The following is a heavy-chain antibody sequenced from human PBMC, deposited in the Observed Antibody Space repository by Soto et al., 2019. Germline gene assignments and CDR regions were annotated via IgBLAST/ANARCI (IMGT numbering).Heavy chain of an antibody. J-gene: IGHJ5*02. V-gene: IGHV1-8*01. Sequence: ASVKVSCKASGYTFTSYDINCVRQATGQGLEWMGWMNPNSGNTGYAQKFQGRVTMTRNTSISTAYMELSSLRSEDTAVYYCAREVYCSSTCYPHWFDPWGQGTQVTVSS. CDR2: MNPNSGNT. D-gene: IGHD2-2*01. CDR1: GYTFTSYD. CDR3: AREVYCSSTCYPHWFDP.